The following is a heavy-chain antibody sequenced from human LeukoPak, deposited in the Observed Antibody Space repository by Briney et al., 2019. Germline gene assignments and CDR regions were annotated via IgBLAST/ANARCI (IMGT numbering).Heavy chain of an antibody. CDR1: GFTFSSYA. Sequence: GRSLRLSCAASGFTFSSYAMHWVRQAPGKGLEWVAVISYDGSNKYYADSVKGRFTISRDNSKNTLYLQKNSLRAEDTAVYYCATSLDSSSSFDYWGQGTLVTVSS. D-gene: IGHD6-6*01. CDR3: ATSLDSSSSFDY. J-gene: IGHJ4*02. V-gene: IGHV3-30*01. CDR2: ISYDGSNK.